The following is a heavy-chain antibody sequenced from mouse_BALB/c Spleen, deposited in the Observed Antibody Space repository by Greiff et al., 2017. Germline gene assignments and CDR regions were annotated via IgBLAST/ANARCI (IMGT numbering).Heavy chain of an antibody. CDR1: GYTFTSYW. J-gene: IGHJ2*01. CDR3: TRRGSDT. V-gene: IGHV1S127*01. Sequence: QVQLQQPGAELVKPGASVKMSCKASGYTFTSYWMHWVKQRPGQGLEWIGVIDPSDSYTSYNQKFKGKATLTVDTSSSTAYMQLSSLTSEDSAVYYCTRRGSDTRGQDTTLTVSP. CDR2: IDPSDSYT.